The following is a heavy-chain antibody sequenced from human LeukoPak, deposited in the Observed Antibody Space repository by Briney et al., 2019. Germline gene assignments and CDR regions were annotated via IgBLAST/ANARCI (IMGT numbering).Heavy chain of an antibody. Sequence: SETLSLTCTVSGGSISSYYWSWIRQPLGKGLEWIGYIYYSGSTNYNPSLKSRVTISVDTSKNQFSLKLSSVTAADTAVYYCARAKYDFWSGYYTWWFDPWGQGTLVTVSS. CDR1: GGSISSYY. J-gene: IGHJ5*02. D-gene: IGHD3-3*01. CDR2: IYYSGST. V-gene: IGHV4-59*01. CDR3: ARAKYDFWSGYYTWWFDP.